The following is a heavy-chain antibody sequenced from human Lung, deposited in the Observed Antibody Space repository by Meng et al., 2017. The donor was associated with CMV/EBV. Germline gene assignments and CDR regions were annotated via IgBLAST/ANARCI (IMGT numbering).Heavy chain of an antibody. CDR1: GYTXTGYY. CDR2: INPNSGGT. CDR3: ARVDCSSTSCYLLDGWFDP. V-gene: IGHV1-2*02. D-gene: IGHD2-2*01. J-gene: IGHJ5*02. Sequence: ASXXVSXKASGYTXTGYYMHWVRQAPGQGLEWMGWINPNSGGTNYAQKFQGRVTMTRDTSISTDYMELSRLRSDDTAVYYCARVDCSSTSCYLLDGWFDPWXQGTLVTVSS.